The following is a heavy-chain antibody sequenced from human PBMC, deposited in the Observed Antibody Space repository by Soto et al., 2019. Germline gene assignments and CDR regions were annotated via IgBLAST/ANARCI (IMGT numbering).Heavy chain of an antibody. V-gene: IGHV1-2*04. CDR2: INPNSGGT. CDR1: GYTFTRYT. J-gene: IGHJ6*02. Sequence: ASVKVSCKASGYTFTRYTMNWVRQAPGQRLEWMGWINPNSGGTNYAQKFQGWVTMTRDTSISTAYMELSRLRSDDTAVYYCARGRDYYYGMDVWGQGTTVTVSS. CDR3: ARGRDYYYGMDV.